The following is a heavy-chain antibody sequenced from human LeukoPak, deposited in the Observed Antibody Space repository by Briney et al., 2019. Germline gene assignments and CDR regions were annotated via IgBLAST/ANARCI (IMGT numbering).Heavy chain of an antibody. J-gene: IGHJ4*02. V-gene: IGHV3-23*01. CDR2: ISGSGGST. CDR3: AKDRWYTSNWHEGDY. Sequence: GGSLRLSCAASGFTFSSYAMSWVRQAPGKGLEWVSAISGSGGSTYYADSVKGRFTISRDNSKNTLYLQMNSLRAEDTAVYYCAKDRWYTSNWHEGDYWGQGTLVTVSS. CDR1: GFTFSSYA. D-gene: IGHD6-13*01.